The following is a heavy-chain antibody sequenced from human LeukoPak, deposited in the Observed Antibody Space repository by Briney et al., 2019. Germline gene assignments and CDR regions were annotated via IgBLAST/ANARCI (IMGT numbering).Heavy chain of an antibody. Sequence: GGSLRLSCAASGFTFRSNGMNWVRQAPGKGLEWVAIIWYDGSKEYYADSVKGRFTISRDNSKNTVYLQMDSLRAEDTAVYYCARIDCWSNFDYWGQGTLVAVSS. V-gene: IGHV3-33*01. CDR2: IWYDGSKE. CDR3: ARIDCWSNFDY. J-gene: IGHJ4*02. CDR1: GFTFRSNG. D-gene: IGHD3-3*01.